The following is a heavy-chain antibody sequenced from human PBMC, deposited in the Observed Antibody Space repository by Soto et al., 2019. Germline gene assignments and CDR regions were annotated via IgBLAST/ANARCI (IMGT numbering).Heavy chain of an antibody. Sequence: GGSLRLSCVASGFTFSGSAMHWVRQASGKGLEWVGRIRSKANSYATAYAASVKGRFTISRDDSKNTAYLQMNSLKNEDTAVYYCTRNGYSSGSDYWGKGTLVTVSS. CDR2: IRSKANSYAT. V-gene: IGHV3-73*01. D-gene: IGHD6-19*01. CDR1: GFTFSGSA. CDR3: TRNGYSSGSDY. J-gene: IGHJ4*02.